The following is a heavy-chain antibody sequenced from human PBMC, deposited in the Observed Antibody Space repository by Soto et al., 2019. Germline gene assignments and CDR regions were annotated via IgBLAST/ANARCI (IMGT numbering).Heavy chain of an antibody. J-gene: IGHJ6*02. CDR1: GFTFSSYS. D-gene: IGHD3-9*01. Sequence: EVQLVESGGGLVQPGGSLRLSCAASGFTFSSYSMNWVRQAPGKGLEWVSYISSSSTIYYADSVKGRFTISRDNAKNSLYLQMNSLRAEDTAVYYCARDLNYDNFIGMDVWGQGTTVTVSS. V-gene: IGHV3-48*01. CDR2: ISSSSTI. CDR3: ARDLNYDNFIGMDV.